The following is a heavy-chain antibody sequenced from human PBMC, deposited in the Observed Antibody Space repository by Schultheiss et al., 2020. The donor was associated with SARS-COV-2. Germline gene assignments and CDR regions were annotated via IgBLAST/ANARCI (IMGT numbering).Heavy chain of an antibody. CDR2: ISSSGSTI. D-gene: IGHD2-15*01. CDR1: GFTFSDYY. V-gene: IGHV3-11*04. J-gene: IGHJ4*02. CDR3: ARSRRYCSGGSCLDFDFDY. Sequence: GGSLRLSCAASGFTFSDYYMNWVRQAPGKGLEWVSYISSSGSTIYYADSVKGRFTISRDNAKNSLYLQMNSLRAEDTAVYYCARSRRYCSGGSCLDFDFDYWGQGTLVTVSS.